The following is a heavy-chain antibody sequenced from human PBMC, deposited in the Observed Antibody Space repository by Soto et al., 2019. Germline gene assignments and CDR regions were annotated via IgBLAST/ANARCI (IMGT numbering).Heavy chain of an antibody. CDR1: GGSISSYY. CDR2: LSYSGST. Sequence: QVQLQESGPGLVKPSETLSLTCTVSGGSISSYYWSWIRQPPGKGLEWIGYLSYSGSTNHNPSLKSRVTLSIDTSKNQFSLKLSSVTAADTAVYYCARTRTMIVASGSYYFDYWGKGTLVTVAS. J-gene: IGHJ4*02. D-gene: IGHD3-22*01. V-gene: IGHV4-59*01. CDR3: ARTRTMIVASGSYYFDY.